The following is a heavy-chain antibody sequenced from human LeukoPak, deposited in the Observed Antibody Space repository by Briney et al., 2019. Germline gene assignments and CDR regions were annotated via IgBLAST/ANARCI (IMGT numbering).Heavy chain of an antibody. CDR1: GGSISSGGYY. CDR3: ARAGRDFWSGYYSYYYYYGMDV. V-gene: IGHV4-61*08. CDR2: IYYSGST. J-gene: IGHJ6*02. D-gene: IGHD3-3*01. Sequence: SETLSLTCTVSGGSISSGGYYWSWIRQPPGKGLEWIGYIYYSGSTNYNPSLKSRVTISVDTSKNQFSLKLSSVTAADTAVYYCARAGRDFWSGYYSYYYYYGMDVWGQGTTVTVSS.